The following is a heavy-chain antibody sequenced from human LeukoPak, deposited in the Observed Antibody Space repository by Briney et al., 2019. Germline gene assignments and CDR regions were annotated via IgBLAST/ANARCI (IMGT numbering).Heavy chain of an antibody. D-gene: IGHD6-13*01. V-gene: IGHV4-30-2*01. Sequence: PSETLSLTCAVSGGSISSGGYSWSWIRQPPGKGLEWIGYIYHSGSTYYNPSLKSRVTISVDRSKNQFSLKLSSVTAADTAVYYCARTGGAAGGYGMDVWGQGTTVTVSS. J-gene: IGHJ6*02. CDR1: GGSISSGGYS. CDR2: IYHSGST. CDR3: ARTGGAAGGYGMDV.